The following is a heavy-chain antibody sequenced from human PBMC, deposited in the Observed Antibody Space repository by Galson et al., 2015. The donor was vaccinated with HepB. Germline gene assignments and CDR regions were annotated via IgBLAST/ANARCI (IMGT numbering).Heavy chain of an antibody. CDR2: ISAYNGNT. Sequence: SVKVSCKASGYTFTSYGISWVRQAPGQGLEWMGWISAYNGNTNYAQKLQGRVTMTTDTSTSTAYMELRSLRSDDTAVYYCAGSPYDILTGYHQDAFDIWGQGTMVTVSS. CDR3: AGSPYDILTGYHQDAFDI. CDR1: GYTFTSYG. J-gene: IGHJ3*02. V-gene: IGHV1-18*04. D-gene: IGHD3-9*01.